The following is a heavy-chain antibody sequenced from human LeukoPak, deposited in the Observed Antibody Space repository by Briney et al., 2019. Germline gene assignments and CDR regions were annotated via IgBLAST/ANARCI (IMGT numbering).Heavy chain of an antibody. V-gene: IGHV1-69*13. CDR1: GGTFSSYA. Sequence: SVKVSCKASGGTFSSYAISWVRQAPGQGLEWMGGIIPIFGTANYAQKFQGRVTITADESTSTAYMELSSLRSEDTAVYYRARETSESSSSWTSYYYYYYGMDVWGQGTTVTVSS. CDR3: ARETSESSSSWTSYYYYYYGMDV. D-gene: IGHD6-6*01. CDR2: IIPIFGTA. J-gene: IGHJ6*02.